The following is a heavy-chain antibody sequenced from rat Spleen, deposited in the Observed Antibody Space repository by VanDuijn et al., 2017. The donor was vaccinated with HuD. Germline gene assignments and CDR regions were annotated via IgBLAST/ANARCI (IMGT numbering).Heavy chain of an antibody. CDR2: ISVSGDRA. D-gene: IGHD1-12*03. V-gene: IGHV5-46*01. CDR3: TRGAYTLTVITFDY. Sequence: EVQLVESGGGLVQPGRSMKLSCVASGFTFSSFPMAWVRQAPTKGLEWVASISVSGDRAYYRDSVKGRFTIFRDNANSTLYLQMNSLRSEDTATYYCTRGAYTLTVITFDYWGQGVMVTVSS. CDR1: GFTFSSFP. J-gene: IGHJ2*01.